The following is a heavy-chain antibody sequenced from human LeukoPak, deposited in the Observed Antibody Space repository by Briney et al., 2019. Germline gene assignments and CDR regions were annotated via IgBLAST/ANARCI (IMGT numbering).Heavy chain of an antibody. CDR2: IIPIFGTA. D-gene: IGHD2-2*01. CDR1: GGTFSSFA. Sequence: SVKVSYKASGGTFSSFAISWVRQAPGQGLEWMGGIIPIFGTANYAQKFQGRVTTTTDESTSTAYMELSSLRSEDTAVYYCARVPRRLGYCSSSSCYAGDYYYYYMDVWGKGTTVTVSS. J-gene: IGHJ6*03. CDR3: ARVPRRLGYCSSSSCYAGDYYYYYMDV. V-gene: IGHV1-69*05.